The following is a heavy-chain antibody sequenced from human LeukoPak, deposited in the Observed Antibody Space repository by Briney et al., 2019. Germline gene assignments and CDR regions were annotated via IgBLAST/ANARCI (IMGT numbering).Heavy chain of an antibody. CDR1: GYSFTSYW. V-gene: IGHV5-51*01. J-gene: IGHJ4*02. Sequence: GESLKISCKGSGYSFTSYWIGWVRQMPGKGLEWMGIIYPGDSDTRYSPSFQGQVTISADKSISTAYLQWSSLKASDTAMYYCAREGKYGSGSYSPFDYWGQGTLVTVPS. CDR3: AREGKYGSGSYSPFDY. D-gene: IGHD3-10*01. CDR2: IYPGDSDT.